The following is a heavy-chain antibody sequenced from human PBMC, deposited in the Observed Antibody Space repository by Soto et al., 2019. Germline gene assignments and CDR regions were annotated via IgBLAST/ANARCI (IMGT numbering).Heavy chain of an antibody. V-gene: IGHV1-18*01. D-gene: IGHD3-16*02. CDR3: ARAPPYVWGSYRVNYYYYGMDV. Sequence: ASVKVSCKASGYTFTSYGISWVRQAPGQGLEWMGWISAYNGNTNYAQKLQGRVTVTTDTSTSTAYMELRSLRSDDTAVYYCARAPPYVWGSYRVNYYYYGMDVWGQGTTVTVSS. J-gene: IGHJ6*02. CDR2: ISAYNGNT. CDR1: GYTFTSYG.